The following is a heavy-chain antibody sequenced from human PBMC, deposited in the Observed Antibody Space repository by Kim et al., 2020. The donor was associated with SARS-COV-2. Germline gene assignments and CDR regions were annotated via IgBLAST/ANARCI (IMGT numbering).Heavy chain of an antibody. D-gene: IGHD2-15*01. J-gene: IGHJ6*02. Sequence: YAVSVKSRITITPNTSKYQFFLQLNSVTREDTAVYYCARDKVDYYYGMDVWGQGTTVTVSS. CDR3: ARDKVDYYYGMDV. V-gene: IGHV6-1*01.